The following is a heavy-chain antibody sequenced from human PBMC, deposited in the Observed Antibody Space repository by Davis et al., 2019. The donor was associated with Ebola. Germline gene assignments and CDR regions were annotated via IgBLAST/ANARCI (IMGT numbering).Heavy chain of an antibody. Sequence: PSETLSLTCTVSGGSISTHYWNWIRQPPGKGLEWIGYVYYSESTNYNPSLESRVTISVDTSKNQFSLSLSSVTAADTAVYYCARRVEMTIGGSYNWFDTWGQGTLVTVSS. CDR3: ARRVEMTIGGSYNWFDT. CDR1: GGSISTHY. V-gene: IGHV4-59*08. D-gene: IGHD1-26*01. CDR2: VYYSEST. J-gene: IGHJ5*02.